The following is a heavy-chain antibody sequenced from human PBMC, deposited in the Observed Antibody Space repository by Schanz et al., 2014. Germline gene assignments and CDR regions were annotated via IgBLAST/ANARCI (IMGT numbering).Heavy chain of an antibody. CDR3: AKGRFGELSAFDI. D-gene: IGHD3-10*01. J-gene: IGHJ3*02. CDR2: ISGSGGST. Sequence: EVQLLESGGGLVQPGGSLRLSCAASGFTFSSYAMSWVRQAPGKGLEWVSAISGSGGSTYYADSVKGRFTISRDNSKNTLYLQMSSLRADDTAVYYCAKGRFGELSAFDIWGQGTRVTVSS. V-gene: IGHV3-23*01. CDR1: GFTFSSYA.